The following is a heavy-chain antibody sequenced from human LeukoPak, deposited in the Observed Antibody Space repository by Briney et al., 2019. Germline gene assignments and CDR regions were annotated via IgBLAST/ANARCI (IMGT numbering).Heavy chain of an antibody. D-gene: IGHD5-12*01. V-gene: IGHV4-39*01. CDR1: GGSISSSSYY. CDR3: ARLHSGYLFDY. CDR2: IYYSGST. Sequence: PSETLSLTCTVSGGSISSSSYYWGWLRQPPGKGLEWIGSIYYSGSTYYNPSLKSRVTISVDTSKNQFSLKLSSVTAADTAVYYCARLHSGYLFDYWGQGTLVTVSS. J-gene: IGHJ4*02.